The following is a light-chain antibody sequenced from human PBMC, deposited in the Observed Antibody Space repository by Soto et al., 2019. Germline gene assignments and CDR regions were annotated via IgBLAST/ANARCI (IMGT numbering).Light chain of an antibody. J-gene: IGKJ1*01. CDR1: QDIAIY. Sequence: IQLTQSPSSLSASVGDRVTITCRSSQDIAIYLAWYQQKPGEAPKLLIYSASTLYGGVPSRFSGSGSGTDFALTITSLQGEDFATYYCQQYETFSGTFGPGNKVDIK. CDR3: QQYETFSGT. CDR2: SAS. V-gene: IGKV1-9*01.